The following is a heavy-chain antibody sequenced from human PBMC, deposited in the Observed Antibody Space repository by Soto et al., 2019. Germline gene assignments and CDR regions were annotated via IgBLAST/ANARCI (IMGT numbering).Heavy chain of an antibody. Sequence: QVQLMQSGAEVKKPGASVTISCKASGYTFTSYYIHWVRQAPRQGLEWMAIINASGGSTNYAQKSQGRVTVTRDTSPSTVNMELSSLSSEDTAVYYCARDLTAADYWGQGTLVTVSS. CDR2: INASGGST. J-gene: IGHJ4*02. D-gene: IGHD2-21*02. CDR3: ARDLTAADY. V-gene: IGHV1-46*01. CDR1: GYTFTSYY.